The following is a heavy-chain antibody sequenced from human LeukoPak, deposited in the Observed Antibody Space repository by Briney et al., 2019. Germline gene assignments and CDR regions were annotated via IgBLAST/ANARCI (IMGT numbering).Heavy chain of an antibody. V-gene: IGHV4-59*08. J-gene: IGHJ4*02. CDR3: ARLDCVLEGCYNH. CDR1: GVSVTTSF. D-gene: IGHD2-15*01. CDR2: VSSDGTT. Sequence: PSETLSLTCSVSGVSVTTSFWNWIRQPPGKGLEWIGYVSSDGTTNYTPAPRSRLIMSVDTAKNDISLILTSVTAADTAIYYCARLDCVLEGCYNHWGRGTLVTVSS.